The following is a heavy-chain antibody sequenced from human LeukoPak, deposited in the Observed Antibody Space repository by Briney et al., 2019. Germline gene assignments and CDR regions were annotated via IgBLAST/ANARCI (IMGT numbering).Heavy chain of an antibody. J-gene: IGHJ4*02. CDR1: GFNFRNYP. CDR2: IGGNGDTT. Sequence: GGSLRLSCAASGFNFRNYPMHWVRQAPGKGLEYVSAIGGNGDTTYYEDSVKGRVTISRDNSKNTLYLQLSSLRVEDTAVYYCVKDEGYCSSVHCSPSYWGQGTLVTVSS. CDR3: VKDEGYCSSVHCSPSY. D-gene: IGHD2-2*01. V-gene: IGHV3-64D*06.